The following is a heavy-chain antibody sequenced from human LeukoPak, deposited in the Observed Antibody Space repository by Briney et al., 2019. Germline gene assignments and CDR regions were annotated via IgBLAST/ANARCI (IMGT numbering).Heavy chain of an antibody. V-gene: IGHV4-34*01. CDR3: ATGLRLSYYYYGMDV. D-gene: IGHD6-19*01. Sequence: SETLSLTCAVYGGSFSGYYWSWIRQPPGKGLEWIGEINHSGSTNYNPSLKSRVTISVDTSMNQFSLKLSSVTAADTAVYYCATGLRLSYYYYGMDVWGQGTTVTVSS. CDR2: INHSGST. J-gene: IGHJ6*02. CDR1: GGSFSGYY.